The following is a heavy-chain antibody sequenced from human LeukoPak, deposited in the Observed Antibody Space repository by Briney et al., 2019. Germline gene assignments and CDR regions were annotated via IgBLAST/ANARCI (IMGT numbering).Heavy chain of an antibody. D-gene: IGHD5-18*01. CDR1: GFTFSSYS. CDR3: AKDSVRGYSYGEYFDC. V-gene: IGHV3-48*04. CDR2: ISGSSSSK. J-gene: IGHJ4*02. Sequence: GGSLRLSCAASGFTFSSYSMNWVRQAPGKGLEWVSYISGSSSSKYYADSVKGRFTISRDNAKNSLYLQMNSLRAEDTAVYYCAKDSVRGYSYGEYFDCWGQGTLATVSS.